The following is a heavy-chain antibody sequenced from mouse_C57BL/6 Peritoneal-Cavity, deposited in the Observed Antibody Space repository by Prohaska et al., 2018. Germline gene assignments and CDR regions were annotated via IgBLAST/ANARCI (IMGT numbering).Heavy chain of an antibody. J-gene: IGHJ3*01. Sequence: QVQLQQPGAELVKPGASVKLSCKASGYTFTSYWMQWVKQRPGQGLEWIGEIDPSDSYTNYNQKFKGKATLTVDTSSSTAYMQLSSLTSEDSAVYYCSSYPFAYWSQGTLVTVSA. CDR2: IDPSDSYT. CDR1: GYTFTSYW. CDR3: SSYPFAY. V-gene: IGHV1-50*01.